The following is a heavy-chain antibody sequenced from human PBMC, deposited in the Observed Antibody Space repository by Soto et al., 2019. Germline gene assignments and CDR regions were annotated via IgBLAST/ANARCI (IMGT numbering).Heavy chain of an antibody. CDR1: GFTFSSYG. V-gene: IGHV3-30*18. Sequence: GDSLRLSCAASGFTFSSYGMHGVRQAPGKGLEWVAVISYDGSNKYYADSVKGRFTISRDNSKNTLYLQMNSLRAEDTAVYYCAKERYSGYDLFDYWGQGTLVPVSS. D-gene: IGHD5-12*01. CDR3: AKERYSGYDLFDY. CDR2: ISYDGSNK. J-gene: IGHJ4*02.